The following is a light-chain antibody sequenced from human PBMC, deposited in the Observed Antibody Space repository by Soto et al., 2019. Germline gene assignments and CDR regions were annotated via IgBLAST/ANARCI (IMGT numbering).Light chain of an antibody. Sequence: DLQMTQSPSSLSSSLGDSVTITCRESQGISNYLAWYQQKPGKVPKLLIYAAYTLQSGVPSPFSGSGSGTDFTLTISGLQPDDFATYYCQQYKTYSMYTFGQGTRLEIK. V-gene: IGKV1-27*01. CDR1: QGISNY. CDR3: QQYKTYSMYT. J-gene: IGKJ5*01. CDR2: AAY.